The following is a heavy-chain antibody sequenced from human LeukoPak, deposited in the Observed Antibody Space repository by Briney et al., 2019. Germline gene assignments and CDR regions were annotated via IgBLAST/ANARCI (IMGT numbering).Heavy chain of an antibody. V-gene: IGHV3-7*01. D-gene: IGHD3-10*01. J-gene: IGHJ4*02. CDR2: LKEDVSAR. CDR1: GFTFSNAW. Sequence: GGSLRLSCAASGFTFSNAWMSWVRQAPGKGLEWVASLKEDVSARNLVDSVKGRFTISTDNAKNSLYLQMNSLRVEDTAVYYCARGPTYGSRSDFLESWGLGTLVTVSS. CDR3: ARGPTYGSRSDFLES.